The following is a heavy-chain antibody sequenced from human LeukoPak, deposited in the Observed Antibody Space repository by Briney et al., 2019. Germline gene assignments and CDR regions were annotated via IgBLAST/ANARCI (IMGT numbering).Heavy chain of an antibody. J-gene: IGHJ4*02. Sequence: SGGSLRLSCAASGFTFSTYSMNWVRQAPGKGLEWVSFISSSSSYINYADSVKGRFTISRDNAKNSLYLQMNSLRAEDTAVYYCARGVRYCSGGSCHRFDSWGQGTLVIVSS. CDR1: GFTFSTYS. V-gene: IGHV3-21*01. D-gene: IGHD2-15*01. CDR2: ISSSSSYI. CDR3: ARGVRYCSGGSCHRFDS.